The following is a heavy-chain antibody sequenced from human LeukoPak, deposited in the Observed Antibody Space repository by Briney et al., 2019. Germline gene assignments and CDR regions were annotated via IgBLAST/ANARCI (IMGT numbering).Heavy chain of an antibody. D-gene: IGHD2-15*01. V-gene: IGHV3-7*01. CDR3: ARDGGPFDY. CDR2: IKQDGSEK. CDR1: GFTFRSYW. Sequence: GGSLRLSCAASGFTFRSYWMSWVRQAPGKGLEWVANIKQDGSEKYYVDSVKGRFTISTDNAKKSLYLQMNSLRAEDTAVYYCARDGGPFDYWGQGTLVTVSS. J-gene: IGHJ4*02.